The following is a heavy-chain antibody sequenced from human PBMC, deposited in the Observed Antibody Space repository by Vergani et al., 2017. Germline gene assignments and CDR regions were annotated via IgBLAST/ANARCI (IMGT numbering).Heavy chain of an antibody. J-gene: IGHJ3*02. Sequence: EVQLVESGGGLVKPGGSLRLSCAASGFTFSNAWMSWVRQAPGKGLEWVGRIKSKTDGGTTDYAAPVKGRFTISRDDSKNTLYLQMNSLKTEDTAVYYCXTLEMATMRDAFDIWGQGTMVTVSS. CDR2: IKSKTDGGTT. V-gene: IGHV3-15*01. CDR1: GFTFSNAW. CDR3: XTLEMATMRDAFDI. D-gene: IGHD5-24*01.